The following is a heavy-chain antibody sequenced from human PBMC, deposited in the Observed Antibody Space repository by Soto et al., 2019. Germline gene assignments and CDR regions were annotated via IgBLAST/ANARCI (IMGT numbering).Heavy chain of an antibody. CDR1: GGSINSYW. CDR2: VYSSGTT. CDR3: ARDIGSYAYAEGY. J-gene: IGHJ4*02. D-gene: IGHD2-2*01. V-gene: IGHV4-4*07. Sequence: SETLSLTCSVSGGSINSYWWSWIRQPAGKGLEWIGRVYSSGTTDYNPSPNSRATMSVETSKNQFSLKLTSVTAADTAVYYCARDIGSYAYAEGYWGQGIQVTVSS.